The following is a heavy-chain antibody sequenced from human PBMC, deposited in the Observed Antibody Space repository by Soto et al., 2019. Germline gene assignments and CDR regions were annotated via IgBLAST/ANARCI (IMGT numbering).Heavy chain of an antibody. D-gene: IGHD3-9*01. CDR1: GFTFSSYG. J-gene: IGHJ6*02. CDR3: ARVYRDILTGYWYYYGMDV. Sequence: PGGSLRLSCAASGFTFSSYGMHWVRQAPGKGLEWVAVIWYDGSNKYYADSVKGRFTISRDNSKNTLYLQMNSLRAEDTAVYYCARVYRDILTGYWYYYGMDVWGQGTTVTVSS. V-gene: IGHV3-33*01. CDR2: IWYDGSNK.